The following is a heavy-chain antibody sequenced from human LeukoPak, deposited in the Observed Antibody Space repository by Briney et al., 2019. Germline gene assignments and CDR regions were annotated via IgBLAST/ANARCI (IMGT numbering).Heavy chain of an antibody. CDR3: ARRYTASPGERFDY. CDR1: GGSISNYY. D-gene: IGHD2-2*02. Sequence: PSETLSLTCTVSGGSISNYYWTWIRQPPGKGLEWIGYIYDSGSTKYNPSLNSRVTISLDTSKNQFSLMLRSLTAAGTAVYYCARRYTASPGERFDYWGQGTLVTVSS. J-gene: IGHJ4*02. V-gene: IGHV4-59*08. CDR2: IYDSGST.